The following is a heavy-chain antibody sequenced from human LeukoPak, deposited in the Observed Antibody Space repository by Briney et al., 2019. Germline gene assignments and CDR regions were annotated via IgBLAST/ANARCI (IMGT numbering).Heavy chain of an antibody. Sequence: GGSLRLSCAASGFTFSSYAMSWVRQAPGKGLEWVSLISDSGGSTYYADSVKGRFTISRDNSKNTLYLQMNSLRAEDTAVYYCAKGEGRSTSCSDYWGQGTLVTVSS. CDR3: AKGEGRSTSCSDY. CDR1: GFTFSSYA. CDR2: ISDSGGST. J-gene: IGHJ4*02. V-gene: IGHV3-23*01. D-gene: IGHD2-2*01.